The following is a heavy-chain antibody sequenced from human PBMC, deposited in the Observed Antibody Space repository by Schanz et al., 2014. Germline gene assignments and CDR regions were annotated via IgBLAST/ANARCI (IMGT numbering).Heavy chain of an antibody. CDR1: GGSISSSDW. D-gene: IGHD4-17*01. CDR3: ARDRGHGDLPGDI. V-gene: IGHV4-4*02. J-gene: IGHJ3*02. Sequence: QVQLQESGPGLVKPSGTLSLTCAVSGGSISSSDWWSWVRQPPGKGLEWIGFISYSGSTYYNPSRKSRVTISVDTSKNQFSLNLSSATAADTAVYYCARDRGHGDLPGDIWGQGTMVTVSS. CDR2: ISYSGST.